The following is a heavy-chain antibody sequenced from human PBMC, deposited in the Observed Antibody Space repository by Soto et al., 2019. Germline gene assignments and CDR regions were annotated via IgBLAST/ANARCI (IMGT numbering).Heavy chain of an antibody. V-gene: IGHV3-33*01. D-gene: IGHD3-3*01. Sequence: QVQLVESGGGVVQPGRSLRLSCTASGFSVSTHVIHWVRQAPGKGLEWVAVLWYDGSREYYAESVKGRFTISRDNSKNTMYLQMTSLRAADTAVYYCARVPRYDTWYFDYWGQGTRATVSS. CDR2: LWYDGSRE. CDR3: ARVPRYDTWYFDY. J-gene: IGHJ4*02. CDR1: GFSVSTHV.